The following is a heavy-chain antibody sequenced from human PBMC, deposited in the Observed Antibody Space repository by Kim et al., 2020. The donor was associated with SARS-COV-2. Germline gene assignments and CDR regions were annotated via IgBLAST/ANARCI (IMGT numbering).Heavy chain of an antibody. Sequence: GGSLRLSCTASGFTFSSYGMHWVRQAPGKGLEWVAVISYDGSNKYYADSVKGRFTISRDNSKNTLYLQMNSLRAEDTAVYYCAKDQFSIAVAGIDAFDIWGQGTMVTVSS. D-gene: IGHD6-19*01. CDR3: AKDQFSIAVAGIDAFDI. CDR2: ISYDGSNK. V-gene: IGHV3-30*18. CDR1: GFTFSSYG. J-gene: IGHJ3*02.